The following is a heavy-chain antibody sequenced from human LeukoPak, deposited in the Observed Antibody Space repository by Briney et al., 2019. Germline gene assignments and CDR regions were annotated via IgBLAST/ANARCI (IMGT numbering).Heavy chain of an antibody. CDR2: SRDKANSYST. Sequence: GGSLRLSCAGSGFTFSDHYIEWVRQAPGKGLEWVGRSRDKANSYSTEYAASVKGRFTISRDNSKNSLFLQMNSLIVEDTAVYYCANPGEIVGATRDFDYWGQGTLVTVSS. V-gene: IGHV3-72*01. CDR3: ANPGEIVGATRDFDY. D-gene: IGHD1-26*01. CDR1: GFTFSDHY. J-gene: IGHJ4*02.